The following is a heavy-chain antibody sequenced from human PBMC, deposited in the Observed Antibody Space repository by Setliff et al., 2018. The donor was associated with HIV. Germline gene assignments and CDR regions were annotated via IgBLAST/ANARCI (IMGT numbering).Heavy chain of an antibody. CDR2: IYTSGSV. J-gene: IGHJ4*02. D-gene: IGHD6-19*01. V-gene: IGHV4-4*09. Sequence: PSETLSLTCTVSGGSISSYYWSWIRQPPGKGLEWIGYIYTSGSVNYTPSLNSRGTISVDTSKNQFSLKVNSVTAADTAVYYCARSPRIGVAGEFEYWGQGTLVTVSS. CDR3: ARSPRIGVAGEFEY. CDR1: GGSISSYY.